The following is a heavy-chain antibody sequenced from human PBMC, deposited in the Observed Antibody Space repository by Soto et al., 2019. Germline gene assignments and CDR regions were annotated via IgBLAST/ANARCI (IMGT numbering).Heavy chain of an antibody. CDR3: AREEQWPNRGGAS. V-gene: IGHV4-61*08. Sequence: QVQLQESGPGLVKPSETLSLTCTVSGGSVSSGDYYWSWIRQPPGKGLEWIGYVSYSGNTFYKASRRSRLTISVDTSKNQFSMRLSSVTAADTAVYFCAREEQWPNRGGASWGRGTLVTVSS. J-gene: IGHJ5*02. CDR1: GGSVSSGDYY. D-gene: IGHD6-19*01. CDR2: VSYSGNT.